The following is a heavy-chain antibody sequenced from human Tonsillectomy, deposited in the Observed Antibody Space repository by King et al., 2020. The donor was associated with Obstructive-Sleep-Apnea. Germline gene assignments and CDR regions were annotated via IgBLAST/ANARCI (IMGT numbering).Heavy chain of an antibody. Sequence: QLVQSGAEVKNPGASVKVSCKASGYTFTGYYIHWVRQAPGHGLEWMGWINPYSGGTNYAHKFQGRVTMTRDTSISTAYMELSSLRSDDTAVYYCATVAVATATFYFDYWGQGTLVTVSS. CDR2: INPYSGGT. V-gene: IGHV1-2*07. CDR3: ATVAVATATFYFDY. CDR1: GYTFTGYY. D-gene: IGHD4-17*01. J-gene: IGHJ4*02.